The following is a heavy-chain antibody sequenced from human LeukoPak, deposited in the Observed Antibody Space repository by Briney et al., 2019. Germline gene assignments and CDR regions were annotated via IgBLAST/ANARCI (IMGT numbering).Heavy chain of an antibody. D-gene: IGHD5-24*01. Sequence: PGGSLRLSCAASGFIFSNYGMNWVRQAPGKGLEWVANIKQDGSEKYYVDSVKGRFTISRDNAKNSLYLQMNSLRAEDTAVYYCARKHGWPGGYYFDYWGQGTLVTVSS. CDR2: IKQDGSEK. CDR3: ARKHGWPGGYYFDY. CDR1: GFIFSNYG. V-gene: IGHV3-7*03. J-gene: IGHJ4*02.